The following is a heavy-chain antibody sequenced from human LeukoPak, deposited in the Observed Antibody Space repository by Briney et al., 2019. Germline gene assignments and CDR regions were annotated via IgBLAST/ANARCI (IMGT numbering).Heavy chain of an antibody. Sequence: GESLKISCKGSGYSFTSYWIGWVRPMPGKGLEWMGIIYPGDSDTRYSPSFQGQVTISADKSISTAYLQWSSLKASDTAMYYCARHWSGSGNYQNWFDPWGQGTLVTVSS. CDR2: IYPGDSDT. CDR1: GYSFTSYW. V-gene: IGHV5-51*01. J-gene: IGHJ5*02. D-gene: IGHD3-10*01. CDR3: ARHWSGSGNYQNWFDP.